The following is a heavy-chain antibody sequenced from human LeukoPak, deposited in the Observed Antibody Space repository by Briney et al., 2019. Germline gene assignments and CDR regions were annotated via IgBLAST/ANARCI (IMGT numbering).Heavy chain of an antibody. J-gene: IGHJ6*02. Sequence: PGGSLRLSCTPSGFTFGSYEMHWVRQAPGKGLEWVSYITSSGRTIYYANSVKGRFTISRDNAKNSLYLQMNSLRAEDTAVYYCARGHYGMDVWGQGTTVTVSS. V-gene: IGHV3-48*03. CDR3: ARGHYGMDV. CDR1: GFTFGSYE. CDR2: ITSSGRTI.